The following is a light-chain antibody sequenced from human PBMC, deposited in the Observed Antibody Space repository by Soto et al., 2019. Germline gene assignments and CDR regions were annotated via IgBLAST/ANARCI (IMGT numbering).Light chain of an antibody. J-gene: IGKJ5*01. V-gene: IGKV3-11*01. CDR2: DAS. CDR3: QQRSNWLT. Sequence: EIVLTQSPATLSLSPGERATLSCRASQSVSSYLAWYQQKPGQAPRLLIYDASNRATGIPARFSGSGSGTDFTLTLSSLVPEDFAVYYCQQRSNWLTFGQGTRLEIK. CDR1: QSVSSY.